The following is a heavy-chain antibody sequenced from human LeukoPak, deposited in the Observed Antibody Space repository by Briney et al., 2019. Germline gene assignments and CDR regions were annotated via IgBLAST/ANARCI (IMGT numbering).Heavy chain of an antibody. CDR2: FDPEDGET. D-gene: IGHD1-1*01. CDR3: ASTAKLEGDAFDI. J-gene: IGHJ3*02. V-gene: IGHV1-24*01. CDR1: GGTLTELS. Sequence: ASVKVSCKASGGTLTELSMHWVRQAPGKGLEWMGGFDPEDGETIYAQKFQGRVTMTEDTSTDTAYMELSSLRSEGTAVYYCASTAKLEGDAFDIWGQGTMVTVSS.